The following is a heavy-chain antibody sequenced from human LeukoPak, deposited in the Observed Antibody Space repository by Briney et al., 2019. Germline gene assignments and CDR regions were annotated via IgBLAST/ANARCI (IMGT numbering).Heavy chain of an antibody. J-gene: IGHJ2*01. CDR3: ARNKINTVTTGWYFDL. Sequence: GGSLRLSCAASGFTFSSYGMNWVRQAPGKGLEWVSFVSIGGSFIYYADSVKGRFTISRDDAKNTLYLQMNSLTAEDTAEYYCARNKINTVTTGWYFDLWGRGTLVSVSS. CDR1: GFTFSSYG. V-gene: IGHV3-21*01. D-gene: IGHD4-17*01. CDR2: VSIGGSFI.